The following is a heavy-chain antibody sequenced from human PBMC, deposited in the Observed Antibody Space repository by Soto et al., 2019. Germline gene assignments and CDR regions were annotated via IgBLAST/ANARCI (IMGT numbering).Heavy chain of an antibody. CDR3: ASHYMVRGANYYYYGMDA. D-gene: IGHD3-10*01. Sequence: PGGSLRLSCAASGFTVSSNYMSWVRQAPGKGLEWVSVIYSGGSTYYADSVKGRFTISRDNSKNTLYLQMNSLRAEDTAVYYCASHYMVRGANYYYYGMDAWGQGTTVTVSS. V-gene: IGHV3-66*04. CDR2: IYSGGST. CDR1: GFTVSSNY. J-gene: IGHJ6*02.